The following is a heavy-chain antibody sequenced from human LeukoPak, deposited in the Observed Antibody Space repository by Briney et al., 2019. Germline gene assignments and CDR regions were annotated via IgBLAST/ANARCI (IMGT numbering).Heavy chain of an antibody. V-gene: IGHV4-59*01. D-gene: IGHD6-13*01. CDR1: GGSISNYF. CDR3: AGVAAAHRYY. Sequence: SETLSLTCIVSGGSISNYFWSWIRQPPGKGLEWIGYIHYSATTSYNPSLKSRVTMSVDTSKNQFSLKLSSVTAADTAVYYCAGVAAAHRYYWGQGTLVTVSS. CDR2: IHYSATT. J-gene: IGHJ4*02.